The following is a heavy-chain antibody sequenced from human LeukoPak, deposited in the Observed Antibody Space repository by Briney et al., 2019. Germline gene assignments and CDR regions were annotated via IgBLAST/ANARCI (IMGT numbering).Heavy chain of an antibody. Sequence: ASVKVSCKASGYTFSSYDINWVRQATGQGLEWMGWMNPNSGDRGYAQKFQGRVTITADESTSTAYMELRSLRSDDTAVYYCARAPLEEQWLLTNDYWGQGTLVTVSS. CDR3: ARAPLEEQWLLTNDY. D-gene: IGHD6-19*01. J-gene: IGHJ4*02. CDR1: GYTFSSYD. V-gene: IGHV1-8*03. CDR2: MNPNSGDR.